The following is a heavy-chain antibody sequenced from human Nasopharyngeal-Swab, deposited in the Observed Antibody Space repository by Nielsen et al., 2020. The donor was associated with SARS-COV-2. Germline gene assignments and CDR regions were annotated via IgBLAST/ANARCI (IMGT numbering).Heavy chain of an antibody. CDR3: ARQLDYYDSSGYYLRYFDY. Sequence: LETLSLTCTVSGGSISSYYWSWIRQPPGKGLEWIGYIYYSGSTNYNPSLKSRVTLSVDTSKNQFSLKLSSVTAADTAVYYCARQLDYYDSSGYYLRYFDYWGQGTLVTVSS. D-gene: IGHD3-22*01. V-gene: IGHV4-59*08. CDR2: IYYSGST. CDR1: GGSISSYY. J-gene: IGHJ4*02.